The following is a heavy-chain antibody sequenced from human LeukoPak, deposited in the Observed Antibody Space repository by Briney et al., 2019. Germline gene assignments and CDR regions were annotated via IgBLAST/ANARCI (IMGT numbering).Heavy chain of an antibody. V-gene: IGHV3-49*04. Sequence: GGSLRLSCTASGFTLGEYAMSWVRQAPGKGLEWVGFIRSKAYGGTAEYAASVKDRFTISRDDSKSIAYLQMNSLKTEDTAVYYCTREDWIGDRSGYRHYWGPGTLVTVSS. CDR2: IRSKAYGGTA. CDR3: TREDWIGDRSGYRHY. CDR1: GFTLGEYA. J-gene: IGHJ4*02. D-gene: IGHD3-22*01.